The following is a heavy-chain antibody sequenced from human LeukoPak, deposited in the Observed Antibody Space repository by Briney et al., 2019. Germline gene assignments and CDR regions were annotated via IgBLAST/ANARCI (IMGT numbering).Heavy chain of an antibody. CDR1: GFTFSLYW. D-gene: IGHD5-24*01. CDR3: AGDRRWPIFDY. J-gene: IGHJ4*02. Sequence: GGSLRLSCAASGFTFSLYWMTWVRQSPGKGLEWVADINPDGSQKYSVDSVKGRFTISRDNAKNSLYLQMNSLKAEDTAVYYCAGDRRWPIFDYWGQGTLVTVSS. V-gene: IGHV3-7*01. CDR2: INPDGSQK.